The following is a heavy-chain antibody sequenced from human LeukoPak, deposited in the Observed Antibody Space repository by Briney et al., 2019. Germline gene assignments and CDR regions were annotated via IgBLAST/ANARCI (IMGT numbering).Heavy chain of an antibody. D-gene: IGHD4-11*01. Sequence: GGSLRLSCAASGFTFSIYAMHWVRQAPGKGLEYVSDVSNNGGSTYYANSVKGRFTISRDNSKNTLYLQMGSLRAEDMAVYYCARGSNYGGSEGFYFDCWGQGTLVTVSS. V-gene: IGHV3-64*01. CDR3: ARGSNYGGSEGFYFDC. CDR1: GFTFSIYA. CDR2: VSNNGGST. J-gene: IGHJ4*02.